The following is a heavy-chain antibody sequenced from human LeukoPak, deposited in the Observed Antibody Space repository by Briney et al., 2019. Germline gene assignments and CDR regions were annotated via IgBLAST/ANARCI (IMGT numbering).Heavy chain of an antibody. J-gene: IGHJ4*02. D-gene: IGHD3-9*01. V-gene: IGHV1-69*13. CDR1: GGTFSSYA. Sequence: GASVKVSCKASGGTFSSYAISWVRQVPGQGLEWMGGIIPIFGTANYAQKFQGRVTITADESTSTAYMELSSLRSEDTAVYYCARGYFDWLYYFDYWGQGTLVTVSS. CDR3: ARGYFDWLYYFDY. CDR2: IIPIFGTA.